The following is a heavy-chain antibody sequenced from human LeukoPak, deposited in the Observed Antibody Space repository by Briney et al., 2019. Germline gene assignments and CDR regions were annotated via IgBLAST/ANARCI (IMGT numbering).Heavy chain of an antibody. V-gene: IGHV3-11*01. Sequence: PGGSLRLSCAASGFTFSDYYMSWIRQAPGKGLEWVSYISSSGSTIYYADSVKGRFTISRDNAKNSLYLQMNSLRAEDTAVYYCASRTQYCSAGSCSDYWGQGTLVTVSS. D-gene: IGHD2-15*01. CDR1: GFTFSDYY. J-gene: IGHJ4*02. CDR3: ASRTQYCSAGSCSDY. CDR2: ISSSGSTI.